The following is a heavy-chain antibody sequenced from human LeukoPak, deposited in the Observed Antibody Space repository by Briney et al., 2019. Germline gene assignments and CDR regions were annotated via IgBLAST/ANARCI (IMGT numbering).Heavy chain of an antibody. CDR3: ARVVPGPDAFDI. CDR2: IYYSGST. V-gene: IGHV4-59*01. J-gene: IGHJ3*02. D-gene: IGHD1-14*01. CDR1: GGSISSYY. Sequence: SETQSLTCTVSGGSISSYYWSWIRQPPGKGLEWIGYIYYSGSTNYNPSLKSRVTISVDTSKNQSSLKLSSVTAADTAVYYCARVVPGPDAFDIWGQGTMVTVSS.